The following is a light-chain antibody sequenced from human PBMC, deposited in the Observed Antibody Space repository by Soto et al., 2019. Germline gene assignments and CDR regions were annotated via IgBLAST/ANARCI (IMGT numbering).Light chain of an antibody. Sequence: EIVLTQSPGTLSLSPGERATLSCRASQSVSSSYLAWYQQKPGQAPRLLTYGASSRATGIPDRFSGSGSGTDFTLTIRRLEPEDFAVYYCQQYGSSPPFTFGQGTKLEIK. V-gene: IGKV3-20*01. CDR2: GAS. CDR3: QQYGSSPPFT. CDR1: QSVSSSY. J-gene: IGKJ2*01.